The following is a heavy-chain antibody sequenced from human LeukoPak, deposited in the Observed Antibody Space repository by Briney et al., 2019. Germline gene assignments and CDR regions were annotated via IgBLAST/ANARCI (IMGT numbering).Heavy chain of an antibody. D-gene: IGHD2-8*01. CDR1: GFTVSSNY. CDR2: IYSGGST. V-gene: IGHV3-53*01. J-gene: IGHJ4*02. CDR3: ARGHCTNGVCFDY. Sequence: PGGSLRLSCAASGFTVSSNYMSWVRQAPGKGLEWVSVIYSGGSTYYADSVKGRFTISRDNSKNTLYLQMNSLRAEDTAVYYCARGHCTNGVCFDYWGQGTWSPSPQ.